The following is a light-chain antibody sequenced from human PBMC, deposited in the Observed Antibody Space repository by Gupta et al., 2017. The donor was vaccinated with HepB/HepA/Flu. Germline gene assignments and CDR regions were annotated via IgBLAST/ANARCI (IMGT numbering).Light chain of an antibody. V-gene: IGKV3-11*01. J-gene: IGKJ4*01. Sequence: EIVLTQSPAHLSLSPGERATLSCRASQSVSSYLAWYQQKPGQAPRLLIYDASNRATGIPARFSGSGSGTDFTLTISIQEAEDCEVYYWQQRTNWLTFGGGTKVEIK. CDR3: QQRTNWLT. CDR2: DAS. CDR1: QSVSSY.